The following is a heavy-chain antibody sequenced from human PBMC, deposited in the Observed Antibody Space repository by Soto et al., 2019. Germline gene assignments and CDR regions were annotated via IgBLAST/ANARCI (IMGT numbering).Heavy chain of an antibody. V-gene: IGHV1-46*01. CDR2: INPSGGST. CDR1: GYTFTSYY. D-gene: IGHD4-17*01. CDR3: ESHHEYGDYVFGMDV. J-gene: IGHJ6*02. Sequence: ASVKVSCKASGYTFTSYYMHWVRQAPGQGLEWMGIINPSGGSTSYAQKFQGRVTMTRDTSTSTVYMELSSLRSEDTAVYYCESHHEYGDYVFGMDVWGQGTTVTVSS.